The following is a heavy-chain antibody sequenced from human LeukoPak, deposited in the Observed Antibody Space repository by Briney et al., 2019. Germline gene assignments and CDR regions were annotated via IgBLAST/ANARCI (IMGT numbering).Heavy chain of an antibody. D-gene: IGHD3-10*01. J-gene: IGHJ4*02. CDR1: GFTFSSYG. V-gene: IGHV3-30*03. CDR2: ISYDGSNK. Sequence: PGGSLRLSCAASGFTFSSYGMHWVRQAPGKGLEWVAVISYDGSNKYYADSVKGRFTISRDNSKNTLYLQMNSLRAEDTAVYYCARLYGSGSYYGGISPYRPWGQGTLVTVSS. CDR3: ARLYGSGSYYGGISPYRP.